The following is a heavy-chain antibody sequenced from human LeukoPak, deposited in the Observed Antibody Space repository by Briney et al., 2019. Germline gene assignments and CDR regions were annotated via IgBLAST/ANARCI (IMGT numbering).Heavy chain of an antibody. CDR3: ARGGPTIFGVVISPFDY. CDR2: IRYDGSNK. J-gene: IGHJ4*02. Sequence: PGGSLRLSCAASGFTFSSYGMHWVRQAPGKGLEWVAFIRYDGSNKYYADSVKGRFTISRDNSKNTLYLQMNSLRAEDTAVYYCARGGPTIFGVVISPFDYWGQGTLVTVSS. D-gene: IGHD3-3*01. CDR1: GFTFSSYG. V-gene: IGHV3-30*02.